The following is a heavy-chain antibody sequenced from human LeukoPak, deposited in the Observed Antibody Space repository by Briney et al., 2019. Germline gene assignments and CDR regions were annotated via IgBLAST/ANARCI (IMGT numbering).Heavy chain of an antibody. CDR1: GFTFSSSA. V-gene: IGHV3-23*01. CDR3: ARDPGFVPFHYMDV. J-gene: IGHJ6*03. Sequence: PGGSLRLSCAASGFTFSSSAMNWVRQAPGKGLEWVSAIGSTGISTYYADSVKGRFTISRDDWKVYLQMNSLRAEDTAVYYCARDPGFVPFHYMDVWGKGTTVTVSS. D-gene: IGHD2-8*01. CDR2: IGSTGIST.